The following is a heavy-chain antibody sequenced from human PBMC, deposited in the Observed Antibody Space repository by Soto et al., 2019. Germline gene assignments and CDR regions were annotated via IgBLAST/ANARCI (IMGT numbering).Heavy chain of an antibody. J-gene: IGHJ4*02. CDR1: GFAFSTSG. CDR3: AKDTRNTAMVMAY. V-gene: IGHV3-30*18. D-gene: IGHD5-18*01. Sequence: PGGSLRLSCAASGFAFSTSGMHWVRQAPGKRPEWVAVISSDGSDKYYAGSVKGRFTISRDNSKNTLYLQMNSLRTEDTAVYYCAKDTRNTAMVMAYWGQGALVTVSS. CDR2: ISSDGSDK.